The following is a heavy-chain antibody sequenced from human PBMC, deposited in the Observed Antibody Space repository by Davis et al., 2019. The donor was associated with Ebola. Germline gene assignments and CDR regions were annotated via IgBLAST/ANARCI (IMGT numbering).Heavy chain of an antibody. CDR1: GYTFTGYY. CDR2: INPNSGGT. D-gene: IGHD4-11*01. CDR3: ARGSYSNYYYYYYMDV. J-gene: IGHJ6*03. Sequence: ASVKVSCKASGYTFTGYYMHWVRQAPGQGLEWMGWINPNSGGTNYAQKFQGWVTMTRDTSISTAYMELSRLRSDDTAVYYCARGSYSNYYYYYYMDVWGKGTTVTVSS. V-gene: IGHV1-2*04.